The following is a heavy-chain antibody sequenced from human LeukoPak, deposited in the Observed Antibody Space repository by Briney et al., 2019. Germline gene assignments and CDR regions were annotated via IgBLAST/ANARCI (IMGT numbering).Heavy chain of an antibody. CDR2: IYYSGST. D-gene: IGHD6-13*01. Sequence: PSETLSLTCTVFGGSISSYYWSWIRQPPGKGLEWIGYIYYSGSTYYNPSLKSRVTISVDTSKNQFSLKLSSVTAADTAVYYCASGGGIAAASWGQGTMVTVSS. CDR1: GGSISSYY. V-gene: IGHV4-59*12. J-gene: IGHJ3*01. CDR3: ASGGGIAAAS.